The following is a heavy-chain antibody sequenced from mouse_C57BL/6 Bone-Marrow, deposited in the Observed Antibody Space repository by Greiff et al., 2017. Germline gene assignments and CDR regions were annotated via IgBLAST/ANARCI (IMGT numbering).Heavy chain of an antibody. D-gene: IGHD1-1*01. Sequence: VQLQQSGAELVKPGASVKISCKASGYAFSSYWMNWVKQRPGKGLEWIGQIYPGDGDTNYNGKFKGKATLTADKSSSTAYMQLSSLTSEDSAVYFCARRRYGSSNWYFDVWGTGTTVTVSS. CDR2: IYPGDGDT. V-gene: IGHV1-80*01. CDR1: GYAFSSYW. CDR3: ARRRYGSSNWYFDV. J-gene: IGHJ1*03.